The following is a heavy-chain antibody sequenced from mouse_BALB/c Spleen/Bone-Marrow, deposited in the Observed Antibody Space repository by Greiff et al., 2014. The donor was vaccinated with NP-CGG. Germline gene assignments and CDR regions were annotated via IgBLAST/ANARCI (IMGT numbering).Heavy chain of an antibody. J-gene: IGHJ4*01. D-gene: IGHD1-2*01. V-gene: IGHV2-9*02. CDR2: IWADGST. Sequence: VQLVESGPGLVAPSQSLSISCTVSGFSLTSYGVHWVRQPPGKGLEWLGVIWADGSTNYNSALMSRLSISKDNSKSQVFLKMNSLQTDDTAMYYCARITTATGAMDYWGRGTSVTVSS. CDR3: ARITTATGAMDY. CDR1: GFSLTSYG.